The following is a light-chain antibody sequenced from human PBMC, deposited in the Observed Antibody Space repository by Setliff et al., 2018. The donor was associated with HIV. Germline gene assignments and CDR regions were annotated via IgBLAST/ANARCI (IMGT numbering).Light chain of an antibody. CDR2: DVS. V-gene: IGLV2-14*01. Sequence: ALAQPASVSGSPGQSITISCTGTSSDVGGYNYVSWYQQHPGKAPKFMISDVSKRPSGVSNRFSGSKSGNTASLTISGLQAEDEADYYCSSYTCSSTYVFGTGTKVTVL. J-gene: IGLJ1*01. CDR3: SSYTCSSTYV. CDR1: SSDVGGYNY.